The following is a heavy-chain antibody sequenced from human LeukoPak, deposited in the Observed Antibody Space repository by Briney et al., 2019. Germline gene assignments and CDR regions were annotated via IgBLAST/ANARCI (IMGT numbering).Heavy chain of an antibody. CDR3: ARGLSSGADRGLDY. D-gene: IGHD6-19*01. CDR1: GGSISSGGYY. Sequence: SQTLSLTCTVSGGSISSGGYYWSWIRQHPGKGLEWIGYIYYSGSTYYNPSLKSRVTISVDTSKNQFSLKLSSVTAADTAAYYCARGLSSGADRGLDYWGQGTLVTVSS. J-gene: IGHJ4*02. V-gene: IGHV4-31*03. CDR2: IYYSGST.